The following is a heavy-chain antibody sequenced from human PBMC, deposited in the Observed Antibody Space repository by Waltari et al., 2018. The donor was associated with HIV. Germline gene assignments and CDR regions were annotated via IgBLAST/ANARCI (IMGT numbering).Heavy chain of an antibody. D-gene: IGHD3-10*01. CDR2: IYYRGSS. J-gene: IGHJ4*02. V-gene: IGHV4-39*07. Sequence: QLQLQESGPGLVKPSETLSTTCTVSGGSISSSSHYWGWIRQPPGKGLEWIGSIYYRGSSYYNPTPKSRVTISVDTSKNHVSLRLSSVTAADTAVYYCARIIPDYGSGKDYWGQGTLVPVSS. CDR1: GGSISSSSHY. CDR3: ARIIPDYGSGKDY.